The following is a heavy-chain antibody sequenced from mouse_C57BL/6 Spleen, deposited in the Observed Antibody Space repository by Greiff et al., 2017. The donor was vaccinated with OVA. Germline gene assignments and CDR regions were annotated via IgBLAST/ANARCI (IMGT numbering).Heavy chain of an antibody. CDR2: INPYNGGT. CDR3: ARAGGSSPWFAY. V-gene: IGHV1-19*01. Sequence: VQLKESGPVLVKPGASVKMSCKASGYTFTDYYMNWVKQSHGKSLEWIGVINPYNGGTSYNQKFKGKATLTVDKSSSTAYMGLNSLTSEDSAVYYCARAGGSSPWFAYWGQGTLVTVSA. J-gene: IGHJ3*01. CDR1: GYTFTDYY. D-gene: IGHD1-1*01.